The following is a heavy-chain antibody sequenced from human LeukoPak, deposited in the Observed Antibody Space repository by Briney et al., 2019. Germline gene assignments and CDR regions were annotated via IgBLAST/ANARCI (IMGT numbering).Heavy chain of an antibody. V-gene: IGHV3-30*02. J-gene: IGHJ6*04. CDR1: GFIFIGYG. D-gene: IGHD4/OR15-4a*01. Sequence: PGGSLRLSCAASGFIFIGYGMHWVRLAPGKGPEWVAFIRPNGHDTYYGDSVKGRFMISRDNSKNTVDLQMNSLRGDDTATYYCAKEGAASWDVDVWGKGTTVTVSS. CDR3: AKEGAASWDVDV. CDR2: IRPNGHDT.